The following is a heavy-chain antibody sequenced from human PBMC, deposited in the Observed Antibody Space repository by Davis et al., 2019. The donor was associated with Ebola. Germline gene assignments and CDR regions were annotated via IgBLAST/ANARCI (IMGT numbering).Heavy chain of an antibody. CDR3: ARELKLGLDY. Sequence: SVKVSCKASGGTFSSYAISWVRQAPGQGLEWMGGIIPIFGTANYAQKFQGRVTITRDTSASTAYMELSSLRSEDTAVYYCARELKLGLDYWGQGTLVTVSS. V-gene: IGHV1-69*05. J-gene: IGHJ4*02. CDR1: GGTFSSYA. D-gene: IGHD6-13*01. CDR2: IIPIFGTA.